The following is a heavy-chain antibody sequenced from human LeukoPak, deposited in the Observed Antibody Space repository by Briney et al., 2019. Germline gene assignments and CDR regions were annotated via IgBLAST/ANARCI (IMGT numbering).Heavy chain of an antibody. CDR2: IIPIFGTA. CDR1: GGTFSSYA. D-gene: IGHD3-22*01. J-gene: IGHJ3*02. V-gene: IGHV1-69*01. CDR3: ARDRNYYYDSSGYYNGAFDT. Sequence: SVKVSCKASGGTFSSYAISWVRQAPGQGLEWMGGIIPIFGTANYAQKFQGRVTITADESTSTAYMELSSLRSEDTAVYYCARDRNYYYDSSGYYNGAFDTWGQGTMVTVSS.